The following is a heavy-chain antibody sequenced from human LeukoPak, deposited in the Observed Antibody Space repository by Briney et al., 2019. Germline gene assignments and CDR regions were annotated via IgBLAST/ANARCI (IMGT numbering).Heavy chain of an antibody. V-gene: IGHV4-38-2*02. J-gene: IGHJ4*02. Sequence: PSETLSLTCTVSGHSISSGNYWGWIRQPPGKGLEWIGTIYHTGLTYYNPSLKSRVTISVDTSKNQFSLKLSSVTAADTAVYYCARYYYDTSGYYSYYFDYWGQGALVTVSS. CDR1: GHSISSGNY. CDR2: IYHTGLT. D-gene: IGHD3-22*01. CDR3: ARYYYDTSGYYSYYFDY.